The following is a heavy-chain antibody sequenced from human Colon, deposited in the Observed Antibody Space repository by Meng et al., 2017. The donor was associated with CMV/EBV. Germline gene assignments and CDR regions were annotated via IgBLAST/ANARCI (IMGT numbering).Heavy chain of an antibody. CDR3: TRGSGPLFPGAFDI. J-gene: IGHJ3*02. Sequence: GESLKISCAASGFTFRNYEMSWIRQAPGKGLEWVALIYSGGPMHYAGSVKGRFTISRDNSNNILYLQMNNLRDDDTAVYYCTRGSGPLFPGAFDIWGQGTMVTVSS. CDR2: IYSGGPM. V-gene: IGHV3-53*01. D-gene: IGHD3-10*02. CDR1: GFTFRNYE.